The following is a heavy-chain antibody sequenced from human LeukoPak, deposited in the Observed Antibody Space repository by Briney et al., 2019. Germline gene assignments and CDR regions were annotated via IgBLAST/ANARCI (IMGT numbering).Heavy chain of an antibody. CDR3: ARVYYDSSGYSYYFDY. CDR1: GGSFSGYY. CDR2: INHSGST. D-gene: IGHD3-22*01. J-gene: IGHJ4*02. Sequence: SENLSLTCAVYGGSFSGYYWSWIRQPPGKGLEWIGEINHSGSTNYNPSLKSRVTISVDTSKNQFSLKLSSVTAADTAVYYCARVYYDSSGYSYYFDYWGQGTLVTVSS. V-gene: IGHV4-34*01.